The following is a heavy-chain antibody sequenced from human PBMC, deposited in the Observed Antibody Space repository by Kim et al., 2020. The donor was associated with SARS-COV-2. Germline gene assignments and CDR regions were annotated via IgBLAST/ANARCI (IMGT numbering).Heavy chain of an antibody. CDR1: GFTFSRYG. D-gene: IGHD1-1*01. CDR2: ITTSDGRT. J-gene: IGHJ4*02. Sequence: GGSLRLSCAASGFTFSRYGVSWVRQAPGKGLEWVSTITTSDGRTDYADSVKGRFTISRDTPELSLYRQMTRQRAEDTSVKYCAGLGTYFDSLDPGNLVTV. V-gene: IGHV3-23*01. CDR3: AGLGTYFDS.